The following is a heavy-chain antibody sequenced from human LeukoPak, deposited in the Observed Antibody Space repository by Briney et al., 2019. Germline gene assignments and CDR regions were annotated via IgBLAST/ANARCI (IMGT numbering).Heavy chain of an antibody. D-gene: IGHD6-19*01. CDR2: ISSSGSTI. CDR1: GFIFSAYE. Sequence: GGSLRLSCAASGFIFSAYEMNWVRQAPGKGLEWVSYISSSGSTIYYADSVKGRFTIYRDNAKKSLYLKMNSLRAEDTAVYYCARVYSSGWSYWGQGTLVTVSS. V-gene: IGHV3-48*03. J-gene: IGHJ4*02. CDR3: ARVYSSGWSY.